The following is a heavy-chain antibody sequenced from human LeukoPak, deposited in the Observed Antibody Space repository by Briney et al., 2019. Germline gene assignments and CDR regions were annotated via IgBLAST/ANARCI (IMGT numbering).Heavy chain of an antibody. J-gene: IGHJ3*02. Sequence: GGSLRLSCQTSGFTFSGYAMHWVRQAPGKGLEWVAVIWFDRTTEYYADSVRGRFTISRDNSRSTLYLQMNSLRAEDTAVYYCARGAADCRKAFDIWGQGTMVTVSS. D-gene: IGHD1-14*01. CDR2: IWFDRTTE. CDR3: ARGAADCRKAFDI. V-gene: IGHV3-33*01. CDR1: GFTFSGYA.